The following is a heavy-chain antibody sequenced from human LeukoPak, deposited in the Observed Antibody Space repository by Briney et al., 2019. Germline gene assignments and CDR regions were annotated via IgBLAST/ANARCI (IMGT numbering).Heavy chain of an antibody. V-gene: IGHV3-23*01. Sequence: GGSLRLSCAVSGFTFSSYAMSWVRQAPGKGLEWVSSISGNGGSTYYPDSVRGRFTISRDNSRSTLFLQMNSLRAEDTAVYYCAKDPYYGSGTLYPTFDYWGQGTVVTVSS. CDR3: AKDPYYGSGTLYPTFDY. CDR2: ISGNGGST. D-gene: IGHD3-10*01. J-gene: IGHJ4*02. CDR1: GFTFSSYA.